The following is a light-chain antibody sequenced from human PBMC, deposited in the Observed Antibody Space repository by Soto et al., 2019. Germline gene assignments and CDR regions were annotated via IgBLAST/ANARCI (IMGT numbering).Light chain of an antibody. J-gene: IGLJ2*01. CDR3: AAWDDSLNMV. Sequence: VLTQPPSASGTPGQRVTISCSGSSSNIGNNYVYWYQHLPGTAPKLLIYSNNQRPSGVPDRFSASKSGSSASLAISGLRSEDEADYYCAAWDDSLNMVFGGGTKVTVL. V-gene: IGLV1-47*02. CDR2: SNN. CDR1: SSNIGNNY.